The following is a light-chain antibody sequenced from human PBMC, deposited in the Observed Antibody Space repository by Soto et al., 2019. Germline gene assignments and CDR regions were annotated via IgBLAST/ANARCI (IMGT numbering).Light chain of an antibody. CDR2: GAS. CDR3: QHYRSSLQCT. V-gene: IGKV3-20*01. Sequence: EIVLTQSPGTLSLSPGERATLSCRASQYVTSSYLAWYQQKPGQAPRLLIYGASSRATGIPDRFSGSGSGTDVTLTISRLEPEDFAVYYCQHYRSSLQCTFGQGTMLEIK. CDR1: QYVTSSY. J-gene: IGKJ2*02.